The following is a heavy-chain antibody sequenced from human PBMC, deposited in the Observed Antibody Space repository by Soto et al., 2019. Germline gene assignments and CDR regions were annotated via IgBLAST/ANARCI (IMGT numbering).Heavy chain of an antibody. J-gene: IGHJ5*02. CDR2: ISGSGGST. V-gene: IGHV3-23*01. CDR1: GFTFSSYA. D-gene: IGHD3-3*01. CDR3: AKAAKYYGFWSGPNNWFDP. Sequence: EVQLLESGGGLVQPGGSLRLSCAASGFTFSSYAMSWVRQAPGKGLEWVSAISGSGGSTYYADSVKGRFTISRDNSKNTLYLQMNSLGAEDPAVYYCAKAAKYYGFWSGPNNWFDPWGQGTLVTVSS.